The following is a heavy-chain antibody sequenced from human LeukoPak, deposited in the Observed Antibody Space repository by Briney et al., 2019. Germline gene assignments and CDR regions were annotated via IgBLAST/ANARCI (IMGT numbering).Heavy chain of an antibody. V-gene: IGHV4-39*07. J-gene: IGHJ4*02. D-gene: IGHD1-26*01. CDR3: AREVGRGWPIDY. Sequence: SETLSLTCTVSGGSISSSSYYWGWIRQPPGKGLEWIGSIYYSGSTYYNPSLKSRVTISVDTSKNQFSLKLSSVTAADTAVYYCAREVGRGWPIDYWGQGTLVTVSS. CDR2: IYYSGST. CDR1: GGSISSSSYY.